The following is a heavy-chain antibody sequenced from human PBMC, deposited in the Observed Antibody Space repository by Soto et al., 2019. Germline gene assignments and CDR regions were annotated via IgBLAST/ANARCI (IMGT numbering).Heavy chain of an antibody. CDR3: ARGLTSVSNPYYSDY. CDR1: PYRFTNYW. D-gene: IGHD1-26*01. J-gene: IGHJ4*02. Sequence: GESLKISCKLSPYRFTNYWIPWVSQMTGKDLEWTRIFFTGDSDTRYSPSFRGQGTISADTSISTVYLQWRSLKASDSAVYYCARGLTSVSNPYYSDYWGQGSQVTV. CDR2: FFTGDSDT. V-gene: IGHV5-51*01.